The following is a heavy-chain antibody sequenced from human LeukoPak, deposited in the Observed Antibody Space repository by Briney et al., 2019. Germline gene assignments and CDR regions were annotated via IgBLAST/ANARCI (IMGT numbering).Heavy chain of an antibody. CDR1: GYTFTSYY. Sequence: GASVKVSCKASGYTFTSYYMHWVRQAPGQGLEWMGWINTNTGNPTYAQGFTGRFVFSLDTSVSTAYLQISSLKAEDTAVYYCARDHRDRAAAGYDYYYYMDVWGKGTTVTVSS. CDR2: INTNTGNP. D-gene: IGHD6-13*01. CDR3: ARDHRDRAAAGYDYYYYMDV. V-gene: IGHV7-4-1*02. J-gene: IGHJ6*03.